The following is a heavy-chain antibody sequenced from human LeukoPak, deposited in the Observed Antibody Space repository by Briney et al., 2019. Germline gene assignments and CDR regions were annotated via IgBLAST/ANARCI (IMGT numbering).Heavy chain of an antibody. Sequence: GGSLRLSCAASGFTVSSNYMSWVRQAPGKGLEWVSLIYSGGTTYYADSVKGRFTISRDNSKNTLYLQMNSLRPEDSAVHYCAKDGRGSGYFPDYWGQGTLVTVSS. CDR3: AKDGRGSGYFPDY. D-gene: IGHD3-22*01. CDR1: GFTVSSNY. J-gene: IGHJ4*02. CDR2: IYSGGTT. V-gene: IGHV3-66*02.